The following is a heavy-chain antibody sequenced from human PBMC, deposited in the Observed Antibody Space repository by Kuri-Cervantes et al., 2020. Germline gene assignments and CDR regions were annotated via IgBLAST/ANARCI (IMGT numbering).Heavy chain of an antibody. CDR2: ISGSGGST. V-gene: IGHV3-23*01. CDR3: AKGAYAYYYYYMDV. D-gene: IGHD4-17*01. CDR1: GFTFSSYA. J-gene: IGHJ6*03. Sequence: GESLKISCAASGFTFSSYAMSWVRQAPGKGLEWVSGISGSGGSTYYADSVKGRFTISRDNSKNTLYLQMNSLRAEDTAVYYCAKGAYAYYYYYMDVWGKGTTVTVSS.